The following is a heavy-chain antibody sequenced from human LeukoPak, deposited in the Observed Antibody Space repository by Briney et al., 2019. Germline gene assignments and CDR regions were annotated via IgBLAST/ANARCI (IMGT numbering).Heavy chain of an antibody. CDR1: GFTFSSYN. CDR3: AELGITMIGGV. J-gene: IGHJ6*04. Sequence: PGGSLRLSCAASGFTFSSYNMKWVRQAPGKGLEWVSSISTSSSYIYYADSVKGLFTISRDNAKNSLYLQMNSLRAEDTAVYYCAELGITMIGGVWGKGTTVTISS. V-gene: IGHV3-21*01. CDR2: ISTSSSYI. D-gene: IGHD3-10*02.